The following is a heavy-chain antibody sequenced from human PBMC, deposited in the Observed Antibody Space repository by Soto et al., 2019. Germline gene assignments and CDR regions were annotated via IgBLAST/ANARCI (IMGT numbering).Heavy chain of an antibody. V-gene: IGHV4-59*08. CDR1: GGSIGSYY. CDR2: IYYSGST. Sequence: QVQLQESGPGLVKPSETLSLTCSVSGGSIGSYYWSWIRQPPGKGLEWSGYIYYSGSTNYNPALKRRVTISVDTSKNQFSLTLSSVTAADTAVYYCARGGWRQIDYWGQGTLVSVSS. D-gene: IGHD3-3*01. CDR3: ARGGWRQIDY. J-gene: IGHJ4*02.